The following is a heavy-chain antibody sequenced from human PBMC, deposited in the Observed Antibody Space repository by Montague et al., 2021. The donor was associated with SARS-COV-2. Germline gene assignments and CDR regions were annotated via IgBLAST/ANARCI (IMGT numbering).Heavy chain of an antibody. V-gene: IGHV4-39*02. D-gene: IGHD1-1*01. Sequence: SETLSLTCTVSGGAVRSHMYYWDWIRQPPGKGLEWIGTIYYTGRTSYNPSLKSRVSLSIDTSNNYFSLTLPSVSAAAPALYYCARRRNVDDNPEYTDFWGQGMLVAVSS. CDR1: GGAVRSHMYY. CDR2: IYYTGRT. CDR3: ARRRNVDDNPEYTDF. J-gene: IGHJ4*02.